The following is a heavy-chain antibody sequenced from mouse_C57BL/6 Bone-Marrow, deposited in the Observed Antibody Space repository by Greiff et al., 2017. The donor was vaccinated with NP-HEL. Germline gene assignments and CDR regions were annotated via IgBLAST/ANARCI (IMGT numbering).Heavy chain of an antibody. D-gene: IGHD1-1*01. CDR3: TTGYYGRFDY. CDR2: IDPENGDT. V-gene: IGHV14-4*01. J-gene: IGHJ2*01. Sequence: EVQLQQSGAELVRPGASVKLSCTASGFNIKDDYMHWVKQRPEQGLEWIGWIDPENGDTEYASKFQGKATITADTSSNTAYLQLSSLTSEDTAVYYSTTGYYGRFDYWGQGTTLTVSS. CDR1: GFNIKDDY.